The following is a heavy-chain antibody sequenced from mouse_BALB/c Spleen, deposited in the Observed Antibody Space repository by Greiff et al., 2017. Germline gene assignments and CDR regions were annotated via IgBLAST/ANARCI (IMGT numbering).Heavy chain of an antibody. CDR3: AREGDEDY. Sequence: VKLVESGAELAKPGASVKMSCKASGYTFTSYWMHWVKQRPGQGLEWIGYINPSTGYTEYNQKFKDKATLTADKSSSTAYMQLSSLTSEDSAVYYCAREGDEDYWGQGTTLTVSS. V-gene: IGHV1-7*01. CDR1: GYTFTSYW. D-gene: IGHD3-3*01. CDR2: INPSTGYT. J-gene: IGHJ2*01.